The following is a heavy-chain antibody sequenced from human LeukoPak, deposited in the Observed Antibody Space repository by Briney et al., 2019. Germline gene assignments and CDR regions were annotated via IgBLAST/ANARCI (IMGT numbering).Heavy chain of an antibody. CDR3: ARDRVQPGIAAAGTAGAFGI. V-gene: IGHV4-38-2*02. CDR2: IYHSGST. CDR1: GYSISSGYY. D-gene: IGHD6-13*01. Sequence: SETLSLTCAVSGYSISSGYYWGWIRQPPGKGLEWIGEIYHSGSTNYNPSLKSRVTISVDKSKNQFSLKLSSVTAADTAVYYCARDRVQPGIAAAGTAGAFGIWGQGTMVTVSS. J-gene: IGHJ3*02.